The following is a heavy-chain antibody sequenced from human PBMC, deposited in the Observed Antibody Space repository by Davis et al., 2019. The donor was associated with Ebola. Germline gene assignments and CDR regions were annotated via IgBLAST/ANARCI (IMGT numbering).Heavy chain of an antibody. CDR1: GGSFSGYY. V-gene: IGHV4-34*01. CDR3: ARAVGATTGWFDP. Sequence: SQTLSLTCAVYGGSFSGYYWSWICQPPGKGLEWIGEINHSGSTNYNPSLKSRVTISVDTSKNQFSLKLSSVTAADTAVYYCARAVGATTGWFDPWGQGTLVTVSS. D-gene: IGHD1-26*01. CDR2: INHSGST. J-gene: IGHJ5*02.